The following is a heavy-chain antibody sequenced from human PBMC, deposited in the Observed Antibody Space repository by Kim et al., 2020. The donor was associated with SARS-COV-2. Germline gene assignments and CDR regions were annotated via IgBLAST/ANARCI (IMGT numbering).Heavy chain of an antibody. CDR2: INHSGST. D-gene: IGHD5-12*01. Sequence: SETLSLTCAVYGGSFSGYYWSWIRQPLGKGLEWIGEINHSGSTNYNPSLKSRVIILVDTSKNQFSLKLSSVTAADTAVYYCARVRRLRFPPVLDYWGQG. CDR1: GGSFSGYY. CDR3: ARVRRLRFPPVLDY. J-gene: IGHJ4*02. V-gene: IGHV4-34*01.